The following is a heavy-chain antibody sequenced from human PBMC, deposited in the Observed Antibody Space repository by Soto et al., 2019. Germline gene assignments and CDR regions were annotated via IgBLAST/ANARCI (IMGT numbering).Heavy chain of an antibody. CDR2: IWYDGSNK. D-gene: IGHD3-10*01. J-gene: IGHJ6*03. CDR3: ASYIMWTYYYGSGSLKGGNYYYMDV. V-gene: IGHV3-33*01. Sequence: GGSLRLSCAASGFTFSSYGMHWVRQAPGKGLEWVAVIWYDGSNKYYADSVKGRFTISRDNSKNTLYLQMNSLRAEDTAVYYCASYIMWTYYYGSGSLKGGNYYYMDVWGKGTTVTVSS. CDR1: GFTFSSYG.